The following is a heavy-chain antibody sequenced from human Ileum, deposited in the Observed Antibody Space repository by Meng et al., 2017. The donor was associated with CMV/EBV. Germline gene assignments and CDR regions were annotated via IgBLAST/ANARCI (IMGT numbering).Heavy chain of an antibody. D-gene: IGHD2-8*02. J-gene: IGHJ5*01. Sequence: SETLSLTCTVSGGSISSSTYHWGWIRQPPGKGLEWIGFIYYSGSTYYNPSLKSCVTISVDTSKNQFSLKLSSVTAADTAVYSCVRILNTGINGRGWFDLWGQGVLVTVSS. V-gene: IGHV4-39*01. CDR1: GGSISSSTYH. CDR3: VRILNTGINGRGWFDL. CDR2: IYYSGST.